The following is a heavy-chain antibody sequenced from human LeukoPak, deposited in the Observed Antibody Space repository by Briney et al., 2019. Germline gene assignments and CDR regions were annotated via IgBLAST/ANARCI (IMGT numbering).Heavy chain of an antibody. Sequence: ASVKVSCKASGYAFTSYYMHWVRQAPGQGLEWMGIINPSGGSTSFTQKFQGRVTMTRDTSTSTVYMELSSLRSEDTAVYYCAREGFPPKISDFWSGLGPYYYYGMDVWGQGTTVTVSS. V-gene: IGHV1-46*01. J-gene: IGHJ6*02. D-gene: IGHD3-3*01. CDR3: AREGFPPKISDFWSGLGPYYYYGMDV. CDR2: INPSGGST. CDR1: GYAFTSYY.